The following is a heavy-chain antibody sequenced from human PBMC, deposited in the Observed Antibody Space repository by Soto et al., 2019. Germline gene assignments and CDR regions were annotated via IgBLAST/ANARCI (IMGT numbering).Heavy chain of an antibody. J-gene: IGHJ3*02. CDR2: IKQDGREK. CDR3: ARDIRRIVAAGVAFDI. D-gene: IGHD6-13*01. V-gene: IGHV3-7*01. CDR1: GFTFSIYW. Sequence: EVQLVESGGGLVQPGGSLRLSCAASGFTFSIYWMIWVLKAPGKGLEWLANIKQDGREKYYVDYVKGRFTISRDNAKNSPYLQMASLRAEDTAVYYCARDIRRIVAAGVAFDIWGQGTMVTVAS.